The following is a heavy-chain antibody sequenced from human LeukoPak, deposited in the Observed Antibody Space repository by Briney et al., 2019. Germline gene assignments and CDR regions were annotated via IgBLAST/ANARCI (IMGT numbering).Heavy chain of an antibody. D-gene: IGHD3-22*01. Sequence: ASVKVSFKASGYTFTTYNINWVRQAPGQGLEWMGWINPNSGGTNYAQKFQGRVTMTRDTSISTAYMELSRLRSDDTAVYYCATGYYDSSGYYYPPSFDYWGQGTLVTVSS. CDR1: GYTFTTYN. V-gene: IGHV1-2*02. CDR2: INPNSGGT. CDR3: ATGYYDSSGYYYPPSFDY. J-gene: IGHJ4*02.